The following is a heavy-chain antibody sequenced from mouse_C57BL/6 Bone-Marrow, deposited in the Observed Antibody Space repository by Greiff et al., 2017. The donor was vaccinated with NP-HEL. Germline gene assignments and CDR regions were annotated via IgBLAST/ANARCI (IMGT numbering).Heavy chain of an antibody. CDR3: ARHGAYYSNFD. Sequence: EVKLVESGGDLVKPGGSLKLSCAASGFTFSSYGMSWVRQTPDKRLEWVATISSGGSYTYYPDSVKGRFTFSRDNAKNTLYLQMSSLKSEDTAMYYCARHGAYYSNFDWGKGTTLTVSS. CDR2: ISSGGSYT. CDR1: GFTFSSYG. J-gene: IGHJ2*01. V-gene: IGHV5-6*01. D-gene: IGHD2-5*01.